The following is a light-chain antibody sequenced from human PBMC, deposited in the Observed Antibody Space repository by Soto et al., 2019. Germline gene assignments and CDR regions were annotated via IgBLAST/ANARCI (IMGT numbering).Light chain of an antibody. V-gene: IGLV2-14*01. J-gene: IGLJ3*02. CDR3: SAYTARSTLV. CDR2: EVT. Sequence: SVLTQPASVSGSPGQSITISCTGASSDIGDYNYVSWYQQHPGKAPKLMISEVTNRPSGVSSRFSGSKSGNTASLTISGLQTDDEADYYCSAYTARSTLVFGGGTKVTVL. CDR1: SSDIGDYNY.